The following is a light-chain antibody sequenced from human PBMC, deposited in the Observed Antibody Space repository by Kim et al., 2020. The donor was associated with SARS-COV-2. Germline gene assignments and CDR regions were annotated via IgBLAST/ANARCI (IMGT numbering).Light chain of an antibody. J-gene: IGKJ4*01. V-gene: IGKV3-20*01. Sequence: EIVLTQSPGTLSLSPGERATLSCRASQSVSSSYLAWYQQKPGQAPRLLIYGASSRATGIPDRFSGRGSGTEFTLTISSLQSEDFAVYYCQQYNSWPSLTFGGGTKVDIK. CDR2: GAS. CDR1: QSVSSSY. CDR3: QQYNSWPSLT.